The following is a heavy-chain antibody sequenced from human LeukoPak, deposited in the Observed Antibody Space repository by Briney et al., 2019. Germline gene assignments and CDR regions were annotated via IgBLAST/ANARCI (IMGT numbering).Heavy chain of an antibody. J-gene: IGHJ4*02. CDR3: ARDLSGYSYGFGGDL. CDR1: GCTISANF. V-gene: IGHV3-66*01. Sequence: GGALRLSCAASGCTISANFMSWVRQAAGKGLEWVSIMYSVGSTFYADSVKGRFTISRDPSKNSLDLQMDSLRVDDTAVYYCARDLSGYSYGFGGDLWGQGTLVTVSS. CDR2: MYSVGST. D-gene: IGHD5-18*01.